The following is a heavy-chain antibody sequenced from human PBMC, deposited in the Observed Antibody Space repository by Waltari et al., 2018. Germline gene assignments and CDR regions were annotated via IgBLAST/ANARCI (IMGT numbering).Heavy chain of an antibody. CDR1: GGSSSGFL. CDR2: IKHAGRT. D-gene: IGHD2-15*01. Sequence: QVQLHQRGAGLLKPSDTLSFPCAVHGGSSSGFLWICLSHPPGKGLELIGEIKHAGRTNYNTSLKSRFFISIDTSKNQFSLSLNSVTAADTAVYYCARGRGDCGGGPGYPGPGFFDHWGHGTLATV. V-gene: IGHV4-34*01. J-gene: IGHJ4*01. CDR3: ARGRGDCGGGPGYPGPGFFDH.